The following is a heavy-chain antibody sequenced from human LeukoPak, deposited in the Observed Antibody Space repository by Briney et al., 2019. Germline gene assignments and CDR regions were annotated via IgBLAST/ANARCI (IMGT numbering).Heavy chain of an antibody. CDR1: GFTFSSYG. CDR2: IKQDGSEK. V-gene: IGHV3-7*01. D-gene: IGHD3-10*01. CDR3: ARDSLLWFGELFTGINWFDP. J-gene: IGHJ5*02. Sequence: PGGSLRLSCAASGFTFSSYGMHWVRQAPGKGLEWVANIKQDGSEKYYVDSVKGRFTISRDNAKNSLYLQMNSLRAEDTAVYYCARDSLLWFGELFTGINWFDPWGQGTLVTVSS.